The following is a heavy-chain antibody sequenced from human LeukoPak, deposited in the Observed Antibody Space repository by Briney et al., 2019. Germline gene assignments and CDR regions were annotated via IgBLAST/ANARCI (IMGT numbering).Heavy chain of an antibody. J-gene: IGHJ4*02. CDR1: GFTFSSYW. V-gene: IGHV3-74*01. Sequence: GGSLRLSCAASGFTFSSYWMHWVRQVPGKGLVWVSRINSDGSSTSYADSVKGRFTISRDNAKNTLYLQMNSLRAEDTAVYYCAREYSGSPHWYWGQGTLVTVSS. CDR2: INSDGSST. D-gene: IGHD1-26*01. CDR3: AREYSGSPHWY.